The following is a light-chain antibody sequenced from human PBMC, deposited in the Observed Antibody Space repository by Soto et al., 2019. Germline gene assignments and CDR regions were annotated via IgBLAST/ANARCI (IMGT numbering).Light chain of an antibody. CDR2: EVS. V-gene: IGLV2-23*02. CDR1: SSDVGSYNL. CDR3: CSYAGISTPYL. Sequence: QSALTQPASVSGSPGQSITISCTGTSSDVGSYNLVSWYQQHPGKAPKLMISEVSKWPSGVSNRFSGSKSGNTASLTISGLLAEDEADYYCCSYAGISTPYLFGTGTKVTVL. J-gene: IGLJ1*01.